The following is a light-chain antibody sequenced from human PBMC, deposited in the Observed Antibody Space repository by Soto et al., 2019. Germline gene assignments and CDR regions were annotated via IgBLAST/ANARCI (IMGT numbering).Light chain of an antibody. J-gene: IGKJ1*01. V-gene: IGKV3-15*01. CDR3: QQYNNWPPWT. Sequence: EIVMTQSPATLSVSPGERATLSCRASERVTSSKLAWYQQKPGQPPRLLIYGASTRATGIPARFSGSGSGTEFTLTISGLQSEDFAVYYCQQYNNWPPWTFGQGTKVEIK. CDR1: ERVTSSK. CDR2: GAS.